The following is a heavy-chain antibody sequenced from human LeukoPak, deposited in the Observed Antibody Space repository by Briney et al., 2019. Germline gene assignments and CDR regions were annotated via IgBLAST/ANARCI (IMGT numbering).Heavy chain of an antibody. Sequence: TLSLTCTVSGGSISSSSYYWSWIRQPAGKGLEWIGRIYTSGSTNYNPSLKSRVTMSVDTSKNQFSLKLSSVTAADTAVYYCARGRRLLWFGELFDPWGQGTLVTVSS. V-gene: IGHV4-61*02. CDR3: ARGRRLLWFGELFDP. D-gene: IGHD3-10*01. J-gene: IGHJ5*02. CDR2: IYTSGST. CDR1: GGSISSSSYY.